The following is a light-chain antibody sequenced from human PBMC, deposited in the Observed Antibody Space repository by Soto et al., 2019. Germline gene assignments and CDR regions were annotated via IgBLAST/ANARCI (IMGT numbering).Light chain of an antibody. CDR1: QSVSSSY. CDR2: GAS. Sequence: EIVLTQSPGTLSLSPGERATLSCRASQSVSSSYLAWYQQKPGQAPRLLIYGASSRATGIPDRFSGSGSGTDLTVTISRLEPEDFAVYYCQHYGSSPYTFGQGTKLEIK. J-gene: IGKJ2*01. V-gene: IGKV3-20*01. CDR3: QHYGSSPYT.